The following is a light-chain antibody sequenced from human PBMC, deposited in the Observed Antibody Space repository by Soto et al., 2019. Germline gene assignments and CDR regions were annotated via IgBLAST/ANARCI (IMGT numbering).Light chain of an antibody. CDR1: SSNIGNNY. J-gene: IGLJ3*02. CDR3: GTWDSSLSAGV. CDR2: DNN. V-gene: IGLV1-51*01. Sequence: QSVLTQPPSVSAAPGQKVTISCSGSSSNIGNNYVSWYQQFPGTAPKLLIYDNNERPSGIPDRFSGSKSGTSATLGITGLQTGDEADYCCGTWDSSLSAGVFGGGTQLTVL.